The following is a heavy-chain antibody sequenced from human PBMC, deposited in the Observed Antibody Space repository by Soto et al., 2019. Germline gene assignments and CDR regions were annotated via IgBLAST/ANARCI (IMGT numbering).Heavy chain of an antibody. D-gene: IGHD6-19*01. Sequence: ASVKVSCKASGYTFTIYAMHWVRQAPGQRLEWMGWINAGNGNTKYSQKFQGRVTITRDTSASTAYMELSSLRSEDTAVYYCARDRSSGWYGSGYWGQGTLVTVSS. J-gene: IGHJ4*02. CDR2: INAGNGNT. V-gene: IGHV1-3*01. CDR3: ARDRSSGWYGSGY. CDR1: GYTFTIYA.